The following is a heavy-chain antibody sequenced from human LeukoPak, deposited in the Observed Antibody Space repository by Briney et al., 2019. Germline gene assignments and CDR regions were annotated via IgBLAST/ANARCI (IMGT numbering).Heavy chain of an antibody. Sequence: ASVKVSCKASGGTFSSYAISWVRQAPGQGLEWMGGIIPIFGTANYAQKFQGRVTITADESTSTAYMELSSLRPEDTAVYYCAGYDDYGDYFSGMDVWGQGTTVTVSS. CDR3: AGYDDYGDYFSGMDV. V-gene: IGHV1-69*13. D-gene: IGHD4-17*01. J-gene: IGHJ6*02. CDR1: GGTFSSYA. CDR2: IIPIFGTA.